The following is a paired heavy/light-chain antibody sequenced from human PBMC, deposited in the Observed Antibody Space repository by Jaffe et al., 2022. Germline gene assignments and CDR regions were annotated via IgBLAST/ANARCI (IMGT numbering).Light chain of an antibody. V-gene: IGLV6-57*02. Sequence: NFMLTQPHSVSESPGKTVTISCTGSSGSIASNYVQWYQQRPGSAPTTVIYEDNQRPSGVPDRFSGSIDSSSNSASLTISGLKTEDEADYYCQSYDSSNHGVFGGGTKLTVL. CDR2: EDN. CDR3: QSYDSSNHGV. J-gene: IGLJ2*01. CDR1: SGSIASNY.
Heavy chain of an antibody. CDR1: GFTFSNAW. CDR3: TTESAWTMTTVTTGGGFDY. V-gene: IGHV3-15*01. CDR2: IKSKTDGGTT. D-gene: IGHD4-17*01. J-gene: IGHJ4*02. Sequence: EVQLVESGGGLVKPGGSLRLSCAASGFTFSNAWMSWVRQAPGKGLEWVGRIKSKTDGGTTDYAAPVKGRFTISRDDSKNTLYLQMNSLKTEDTAVYYCTTESAWTMTTVTTGGGFDYWGQGTLVTVSS.